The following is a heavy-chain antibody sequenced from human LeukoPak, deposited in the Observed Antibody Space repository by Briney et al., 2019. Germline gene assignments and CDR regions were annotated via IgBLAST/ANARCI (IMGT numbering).Heavy chain of an antibody. J-gene: IGHJ4*02. CDR1: GLSFSDYV. CDR3: AKDHGRDYYGSGRYDY. Sequence: PGGTLRLSCAASGLSFSDYVMSWVRQAPGKGLEWVSDISGSGTRTYYADSVKGRFTISRDNSKHTLYLQMNSLRAEDTAVYYCAKDHGRDYYGSGRYDYWGQGTLVTVSS. V-gene: IGHV3-23*01. CDR2: ISGSGTRT. D-gene: IGHD3-10*01.